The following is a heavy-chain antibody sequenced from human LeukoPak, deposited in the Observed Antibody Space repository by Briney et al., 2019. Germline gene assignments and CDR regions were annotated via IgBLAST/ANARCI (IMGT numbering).Heavy chain of an antibody. V-gene: IGHV3-64*01. D-gene: IGHD3-3*01. Sequence: PGGSLRPSCAASGFTFSSYAIYWVRQAPGKGLEYVSGISSNGGSTYYANSVKGRFAVSRDNSKNTLYLQMGSLRAEDMAVYYCARGYDFWSGPEGYYFDYWGQGTLVTVSS. CDR2: ISSNGGST. CDR1: GFTFSSYA. CDR3: ARGYDFWSGPEGYYFDY. J-gene: IGHJ4*02.